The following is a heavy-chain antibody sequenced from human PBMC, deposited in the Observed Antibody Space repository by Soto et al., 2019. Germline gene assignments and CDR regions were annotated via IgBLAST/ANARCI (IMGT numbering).Heavy chain of an antibody. Sequence: SENLSLTCTVSGGSISRYYWSWIRQPPGKGLEWIGYIYYSGSTNYNPSLKSRVTISVDTSKNQFSLKLSSVTAADTAVYYCAREGVSSSWYNYYGMDVWGQGTTVTVSS. CDR3: AREGVSSSWYNYYGMDV. CDR1: GGSISRYY. V-gene: IGHV4-59*01. J-gene: IGHJ6*02. CDR2: IYYSGST. D-gene: IGHD6-13*01.